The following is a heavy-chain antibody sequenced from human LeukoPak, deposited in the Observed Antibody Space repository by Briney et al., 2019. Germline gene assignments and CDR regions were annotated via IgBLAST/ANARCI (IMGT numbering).Heavy chain of an antibody. V-gene: IGHV1-69*05. CDR2: IIPIFGTA. J-gene: IGHJ4*02. D-gene: IGHD6-19*01. CDR3: ARCRSPNSSGWYYFDY. Sequence: ASVKVSCKASGGTFSSYAISWVRQAPGQGLEWMGGIIPIFGTANYAQKLQGRVTMTTDTSTSTAYMELRSLRSDDTAVYYCARCRSPNSSGWYYFDYWGQGTLVTVSS. CDR1: GGTFSSYA.